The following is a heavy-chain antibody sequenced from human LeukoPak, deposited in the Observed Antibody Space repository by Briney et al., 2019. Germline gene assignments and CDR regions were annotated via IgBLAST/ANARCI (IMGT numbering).Heavy chain of an antibody. J-gene: IGHJ4*02. CDR3: AGDVYYDSSGLDY. V-gene: IGHV3-30*03. CDR2: ISYDGSNK. CDR1: GFTFSSYG. Sequence: GGSLRLSCAASGFTFSSYGMHWVSQAPGKGLEWVAVISYDGSNKYYADSVKGRFTISRDNSKNTLYLQMNSLRAEDTAVYYCAGDVYYDSSGLDYWGQGTLVTVSS. D-gene: IGHD3-22*01.